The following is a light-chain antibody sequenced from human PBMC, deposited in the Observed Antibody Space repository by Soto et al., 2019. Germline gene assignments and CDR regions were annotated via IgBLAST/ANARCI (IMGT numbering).Light chain of an antibody. CDR3: QTWSTDIRV. CDR2: VKSDGSH. Sequence: QPVLTQSPSASASLGASVKLTCTLSSGHNSYAIAWHQQQPEKGPCYLTKVKSDGSHSKGDGIPDRFSCSSSGDERYLTISRLQSEDEPDYYCQTWSTDIRVSSGRNKLTVL. V-gene: IGLV4-69*01. J-gene: IGLJ3*02. CDR1: SGHNSYA.